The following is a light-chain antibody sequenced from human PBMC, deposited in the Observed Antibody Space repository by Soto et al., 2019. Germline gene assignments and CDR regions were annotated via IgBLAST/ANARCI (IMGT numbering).Light chain of an antibody. V-gene: IGKV3-11*01. Sequence: EIVLTQSPATLSLSPGERATLSCRASQSVSSYLAWYQQKPGKAPRLLIYDASNRDTGIPARFSGSGSGTEFTLSISSRVPEDVAVYYCQQRSNRPPLTSGGGTKVEIK. CDR3: QQRSNRPPLT. J-gene: IGKJ4*01. CDR2: DAS. CDR1: QSVSSY.